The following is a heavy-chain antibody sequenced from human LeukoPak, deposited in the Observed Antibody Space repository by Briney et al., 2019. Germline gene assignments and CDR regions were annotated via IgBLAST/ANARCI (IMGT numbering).Heavy chain of an antibody. CDR2: IYSGGST. D-gene: IGHD7-27*01. CDR1: GFTVSSNY. J-gene: IGHJ5*02. V-gene: IGHV3-53*01. CDR3: TRNWGSDNWFDP. Sequence: GGSLRLSCAASGFTVSSNYMTWVRQAPGKGLEWVSVIYSGGSTYYADSVKGRFTISRDNSKNTLYLQMNSLRAEDTAVYYCTRNWGSDNWFDPWGQETLVTVSS.